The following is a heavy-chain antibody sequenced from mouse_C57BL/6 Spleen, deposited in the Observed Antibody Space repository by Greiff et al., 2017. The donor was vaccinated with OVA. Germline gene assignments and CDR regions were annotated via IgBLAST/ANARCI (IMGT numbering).Heavy chain of an antibody. Sequence: QVQLQQSGAELVRPGTSVKVSCKASGYAFTNYLIEWVQQRPGQGLAWIGVITPGSGGTNYNEKFKGKATLTAVNSSSTAYMQLSSLTSEDSAVYFCARRGRAAQATFDYWGQGTTLTVSS. V-gene: IGHV1-54*01. J-gene: IGHJ2*01. CDR1: GYAFTNYL. CDR3: ARRGRAAQATFDY. D-gene: IGHD3-2*02. CDR2: ITPGSGGT.